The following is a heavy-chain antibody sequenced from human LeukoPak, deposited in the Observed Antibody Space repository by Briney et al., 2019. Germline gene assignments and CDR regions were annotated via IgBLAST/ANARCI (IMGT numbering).Heavy chain of an antibody. CDR1: GFTFSHYW. CDR2: MKEDRK. D-gene: IGHD2-8*01. CDR3: ARDGVSFDL. V-gene: IGHV3-7*01. Sequence: GGSLRLSCAASGFTFSHYWMSWVRQAPGKGLEWVANMKEDRKYYVDSVKGRFAISRDNAKNSLYLQMNSLRAEDTAVYYCARDGVSFDLWGQGVLVTVSS. J-gene: IGHJ4*02.